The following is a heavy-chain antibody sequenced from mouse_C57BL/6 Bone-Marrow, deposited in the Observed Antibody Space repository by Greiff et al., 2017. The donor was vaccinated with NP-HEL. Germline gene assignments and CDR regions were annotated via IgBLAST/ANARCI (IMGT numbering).Heavy chain of an antibody. D-gene: IGHD1-1*01. V-gene: IGHV1-15*01. J-gene: IGHJ3*01. CDR3: THSYYGFAY. CDR2: IDPETGGT. CDR1: GYTFTDYE. Sequence: VQLVESGAELVRPGASVTLSCKASGYTFTDYEMHWVKQTPVHGLEWIGAIDPETGGTAYNQKFKGKAILTADKSSSTAYMELRSLTSEDSAVYYCTHSYYGFAYWGQGTLVTVSA.